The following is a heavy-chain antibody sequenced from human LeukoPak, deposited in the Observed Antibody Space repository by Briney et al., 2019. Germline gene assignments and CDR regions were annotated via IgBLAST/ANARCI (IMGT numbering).Heavy chain of an antibody. CDR1: GGSITSGSYS. CDR3: ARQTTSGFDFDY. CDR2: IYYSGST. Sequence: SETLSLTCTVSGGSITSGSYSWSWIRQPPGKGLEWIGSIYYSGSTYYNPSLKSRVTISVDTSRNQFSLNPTSVTAADTAVYYCARQTTSGFDFDYWGQGTLVTVSS. J-gene: IGHJ4*02. D-gene: IGHD4-17*01. V-gene: IGHV4-39*01.